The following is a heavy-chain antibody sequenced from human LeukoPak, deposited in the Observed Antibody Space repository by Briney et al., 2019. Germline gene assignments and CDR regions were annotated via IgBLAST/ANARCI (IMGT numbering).Heavy chain of an antibody. J-gene: IGHJ4*02. V-gene: IGHV4-30-2*01. Sequence: SQTLSLTCTVSGGSISSGDYYWSWIRQPPGKGLGWIGYIYHSGSTYYNPSLKSRVTISVDRSKNQFSLKLSSVTAADTAVYYCARDTSSQSAPYFDYWGQGTLVTVSS. CDR3: ARDTSSQSAPYFDY. CDR2: IYHSGST. CDR1: GGSISSGDYY. D-gene: IGHD2-2*01.